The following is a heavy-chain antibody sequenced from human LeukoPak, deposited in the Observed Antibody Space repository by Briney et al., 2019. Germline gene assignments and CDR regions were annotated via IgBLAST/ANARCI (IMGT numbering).Heavy chain of an antibody. D-gene: IGHD6-19*01. CDR1: GGSISSYY. V-gene: IGHV4-59*01. CDR3: ARALPRSGWYYYYYAMDV. CDR2: IYYSGST. J-gene: IGHJ6*02. Sequence: SETLSLTCTVSGGSISSYYWSWIRQPPGKGLEWIGYIYYSGSTNYNPSLKSRVTISVDTSKNQFSLKLSSVTAADTAVYYCARALPRSGWYYYYYAMDVWGQGTTVTVSS.